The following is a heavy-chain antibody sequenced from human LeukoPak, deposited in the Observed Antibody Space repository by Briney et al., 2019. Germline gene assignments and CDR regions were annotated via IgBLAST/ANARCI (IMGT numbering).Heavy chain of an antibody. CDR2: IYHSGST. V-gene: IGHV4-38-2*01. Sequence: PSETLSLTCAVSGYSISSGYYWGWIRRPPGKGLEWIGSIYHSGSTYYNPSLKSRVTISVDTSKNQFSLKLTSATAADTAVYYCARHGSGSYFRLSHAFDIWGQGTMVTVSS. D-gene: IGHD1-26*01. J-gene: IGHJ3*02. CDR3: ARHGSGSYFRLSHAFDI. CDR1: GYSISSGYY.